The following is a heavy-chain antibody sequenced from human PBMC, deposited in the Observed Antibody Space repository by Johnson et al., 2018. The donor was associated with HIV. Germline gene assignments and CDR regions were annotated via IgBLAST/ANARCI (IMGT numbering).Heavy chain of an antibody. CDR2: TYSGGTT. J-gene: IGHJ3*02. CDR3: ASVRRGAFDM. Sequence: MQLVESGGGLVQPGGSLRLSCAASEFTVSANYMSWVRQAPGKGLEWVSVTYSGGTTFYADSVKGRFTISRDNSRNTLYLQMSSLRVEDTAVYYCASVRRGAFDMWGQGTVVTVSS. CDR1: EFTVSANY. D-gene: IGHD2-8*01. V-gene: IGHV3-66*01.